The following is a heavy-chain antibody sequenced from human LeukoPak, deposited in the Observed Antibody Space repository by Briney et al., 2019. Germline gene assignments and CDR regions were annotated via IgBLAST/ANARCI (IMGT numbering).Heavy chain of an antibody. J-gene: IGHJ3*02. D-gene: IGHD3-3*01. Sequence: GRSLRLSCAASGFTFSSYAMHWVRQAPGKGLEWVAVISYGGSNKYYADSVKGRFTISRDNSKNTLYLQMNSLRAEDTAVYYCARELDRYDFWSGYPDAFDIWGQGTMVTVSS. CDR2: ISYGGSNK. CDR3: ARELDRYDFWSGYPDAFDI. CDR1: GFTFSSYA. V-gene: IGHV3-30-3*01.